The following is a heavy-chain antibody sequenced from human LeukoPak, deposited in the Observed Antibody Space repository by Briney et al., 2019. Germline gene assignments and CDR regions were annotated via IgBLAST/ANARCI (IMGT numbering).Heavy chain of an antibody. CDR1: GFTFSSYA. Sequence: PGGSLTLSCAASGFTFSSYAMGWVGQTPGKGPEWVSIISGSAGTTYYADSVKGRFTISRDNSKNTVSLQMNSLRAEDTAVYYCAKDVRVGGGGMDVWGQGTPFTVSS. J-gene: IGHJ6*02. D-gene: IGHD1-26*01. CDR2: ISGSAGTT. V-gene: IGHV3-23*01. CDR3: AKDVRVGGGGMDV.